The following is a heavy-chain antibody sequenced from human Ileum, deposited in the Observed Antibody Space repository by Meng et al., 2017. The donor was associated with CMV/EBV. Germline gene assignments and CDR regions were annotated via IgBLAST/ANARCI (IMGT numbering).Heavy chain of an antibody. CDR2: ISLGNGQT. D-gene: IGHD7-27*01. CDR3: ARDVWGFDY. CDR1: GYTFTDHN. V-gene: IGHV1-18*04. Sequence: QVHLLQSGAEVKKPXXXXKISCKTSGYTFTDHNSGWVRQAPGQGLEWVGWISLGNGQTVYGHKVQGRVTVTTDTSTSTAYMELRSLRSDDTAMYYCARDVWGFDYWGQGTLVTVSS. J-gene: IGHJ4*02.